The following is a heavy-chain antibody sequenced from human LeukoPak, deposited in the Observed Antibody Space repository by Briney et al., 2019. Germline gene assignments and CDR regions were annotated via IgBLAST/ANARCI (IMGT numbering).Heavy chain of an antibody. Sequence: GGSLRLSCAASGFTFNRNAISWVRQAPGKGLEWVSTIGGSGDKTFYADSVKGRFTISRDNAKNSLYLQLNSLRAEDTAVYYCARSPYTSGWYGVGYWGQGTLVTVSS. D-gene: IGHD6-19*01. CDR3: ARSPYTSGWYGVGY. J-gene: IGHJ4*02. CDR2: IGGSGDKT. CDR1: GFTFNRNA. V-gene: IGHV3-21*01.